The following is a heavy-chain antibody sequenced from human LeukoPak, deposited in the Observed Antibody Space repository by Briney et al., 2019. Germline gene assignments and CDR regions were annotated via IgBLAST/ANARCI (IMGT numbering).Heavy chain of an antibody. J-gene: IGHJ6*02. CDR3: ARGYVTAMYYYYGMDV. Sequence: GSLRLSCAASGFTFSSYEMNWVRQAPGKGLEWIGEINHSGSTNYNPSLKSRVTISVDTSKNQFSLKLSSVTAADTAVYYCARGYVTAMYYYYGMDVWGQGTTVTVSS. CDR2: INHSGST. CDR1: GFTFSSYE. D-gene: IGHD5-18*01. V-gene: IGHV4-34*01.